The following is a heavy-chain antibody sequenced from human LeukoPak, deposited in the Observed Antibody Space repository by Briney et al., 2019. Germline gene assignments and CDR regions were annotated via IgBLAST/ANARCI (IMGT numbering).Heavy chain of an antibody. V-gene: IGHV3-23*01. Sequence: GGSLRLSCAASGFTFSSYAMSWVRQAPGKGLEWVSTISGSGGSTYYADSVKGRFTISRDNSKNTLYLQMNSLRAEDTAVYYCAKDSSGLNHFDYWGQGTLVTVSS. CDR1: GFTFSSYA. CDR2: ISGSGGST. D-gene: IGHD6-19*01. CDR3: AKDSSGLNHFDY. J-gene: IGHJ4*02.